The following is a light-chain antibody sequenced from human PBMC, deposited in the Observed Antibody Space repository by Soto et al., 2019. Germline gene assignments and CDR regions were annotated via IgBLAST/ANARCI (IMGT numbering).Light chain of an antibody. CDR1: SGHSSYA. V-gene: IGLV4-69*01. J-gene: IGLJ1*01. Sequence: QSVLTQPPSASASLRASVKLTCTLSSGHSSYAIAWHQQQPEKGPRYLMKLNSDGSHSKGDGIPDRFSGSSSGAERYLTISSLQSEDEADYYCQTWGSGIHYVFGTGTKLTVL. CDR3: QTWGSGIHYV. CDR2: LNSDGSH.